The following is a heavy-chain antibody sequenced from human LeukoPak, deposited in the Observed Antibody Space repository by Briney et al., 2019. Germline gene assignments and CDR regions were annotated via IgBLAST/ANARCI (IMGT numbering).Heavy chain of an antibody. CDR3: AKDKEPLYYYYGMDV. CDR1: GFTFSSYW. CDR2: INTDGSTT. V-gene: IGHV3-74*01. D-gene: IGHD1-26*01. J-gene: IGHJ6*02. Sequence: TGGSLRLSCAASGFTFSSYWMHWVRQAPGEGLVWVSRINTDGSTTSYADSVKGRFTLSRDNARNTLYLQMNSLRAEDTALYYCAKDKEPLYYYYGMDVWGQGTTVTVSS.